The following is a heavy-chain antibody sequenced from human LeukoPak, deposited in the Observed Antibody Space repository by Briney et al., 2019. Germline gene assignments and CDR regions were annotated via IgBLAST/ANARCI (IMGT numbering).Heavy chain of an antibody. Sequence: GGSLRLSCLASGFTFSNYDMHWVRQAPGKGLEWVASMRNDGSQIYHADSVKGRFTISRDNSKNTLYLQMNSLRVEDTAIYYCAKDIGRRIFGVAYDAFHIWGQGTMVTVSS. CDR1: GFTFSNYD. CDR2: MRNDGSQI. CDR3: AKDIGRRIFGVAYDAFHI. V-gene: IGHV3-30*02. D-gene: IGHD3-3*01. J-gene: IGHJ3*02.